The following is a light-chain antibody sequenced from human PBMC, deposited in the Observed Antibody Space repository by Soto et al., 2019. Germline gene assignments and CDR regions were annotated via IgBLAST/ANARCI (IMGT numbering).Light chain of an antibody. J-gene: IGLJ3*02. CDR3: SSYTSTSTWM. Sequence: QSALTQPRSVSGSPGQSVTVSCIGTSSDVGGYKSVSWYQQHPGKAPKLVIYEVRSRPSGVSNRFSASKSGNTASLTISGLQAEDEAYYYCSSYTSTSTWMFGGGTKLTVL. V-gene: IGLV2-14*01. CDR2: EVR. CDR1: SSDVGGYKS.